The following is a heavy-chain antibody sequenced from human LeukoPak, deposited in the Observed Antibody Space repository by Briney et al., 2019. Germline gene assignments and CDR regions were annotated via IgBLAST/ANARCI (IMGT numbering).Heavy chain of an antibody. CDR1: GFIFSSYR. CDR3: ARGDDYGDS. D-gene: IGHD3-16*01. CDR2: ISSSSTYI. V-gene: IGHV3-21*04. Sequence: PGGSLRLSCAASGFIFSSYRMNWVRQAPGKGLEWVSSISSSSTYIYYADSVKGRFTISRDNSKNTLYLQMNSLRAEDTAVYYCARGDDYGDSWGQGTLVTVSS. J-gene: IGHJ4*02.